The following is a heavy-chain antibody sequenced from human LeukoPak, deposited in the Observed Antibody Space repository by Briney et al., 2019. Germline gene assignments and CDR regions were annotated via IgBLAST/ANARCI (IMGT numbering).Heavy chain of an antibody. Sequence: SETLSLTCAVYGGSFSGYYWSWIRQPPGKGLEWIGEINHSGSTNYNPSLKRRVTISVDTSKNQFSLKLSSVTAADTAVYYCARGILVVPYYYYYMDVWGKGTTVTVSS. D-gene: IGHD3-22*01. CDR1: GGSFSGYY. CDR2: INHSGST. V-gene: IGHV4-34*01. J-gene: IGHJ6*03. CDR3: ARGILVVPYYYYYMDV.